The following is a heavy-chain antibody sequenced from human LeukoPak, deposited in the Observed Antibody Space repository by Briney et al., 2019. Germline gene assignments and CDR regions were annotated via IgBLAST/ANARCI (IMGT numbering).Heavy chain of an antibody. CDR3: ARTRDIVVVPAATYNWFDP. V-gene: IGHV1-69*13. CDR1: GYTFISYV. J-gene: IGHJ5*02. Sequence: SVKVSRKASGYTFISYVMHWVRQAPGQGLEWMGGIIPIFGTANYAQKFQGRVTITADESTSTAYMELSSLRSEDTAVYYCARTRDIVVVPAATYNWFDPWGQGTLVTVSS. D-gene: IGHD2-2*01. CDR2: IIPIFGTA.